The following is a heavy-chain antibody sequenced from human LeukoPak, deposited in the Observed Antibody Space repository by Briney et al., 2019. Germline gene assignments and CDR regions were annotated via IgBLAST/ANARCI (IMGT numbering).Heavy chain of an antibody. D-gene: IGHD6-13*01. J-gene: IGHJ4*02. CDR2: ISSSSSYI. CDR3: AREQGSWTDY. CDR1: GFTFSGYG. Sequence: GESLKISCAASGFTFSGYGMHWVRQAPGKGLEWVSSISSSSSYIYYADSVKGRFTISRDNAKNSLYLQMNSLRAEDTAVYYCAREQGSWTDYWGQGTLVTVSS. V-gene: IGHV3-21*01.